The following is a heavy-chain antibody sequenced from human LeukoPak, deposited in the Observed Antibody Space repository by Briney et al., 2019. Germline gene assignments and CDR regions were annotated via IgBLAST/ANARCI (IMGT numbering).Heavy chain of an antibody. CDR2: ISWNSGSI. V-gene: IGHV3-9*03. D-gene: IGHD5-18*01. CDR3: AKDGDRRGYSYGYEL. CDR1: GFTFDDYA. J-gene: IGHJ4*02. Sequence: GGSLRLSXAASGFTFDDYAMHWVRQAPGKGLEWVSGISWNSGSICYADSVKGRFTISRDNAKNSLYLQMNSLRAEDMALYYCAKDGDRRGYSYGYELWGQGTLVTVSS.